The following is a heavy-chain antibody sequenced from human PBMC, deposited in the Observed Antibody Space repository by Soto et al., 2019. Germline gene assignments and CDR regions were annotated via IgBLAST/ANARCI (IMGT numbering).Heavy chain of an antibody. V-gene: IGHV1-18*04. D-gene: IGHD3-22*01. CDR1: GYTFVSYG. CDR2: ISPYNGNT. J-gene: IGHJ4*02. CDR3: ARYQYYFDSSGYYDF. Sequence: QIQLVQSGAEVKKPGASVRVSCETSGYTFVSYGISWVRQAPGQGLEWMGWISPYNGNTNYAEKLKDRVTLTTDTSTDTAFLDLRSMTSDDTAVYFCARYQYYFDSSGYYDFGGQGTLVTVSS.